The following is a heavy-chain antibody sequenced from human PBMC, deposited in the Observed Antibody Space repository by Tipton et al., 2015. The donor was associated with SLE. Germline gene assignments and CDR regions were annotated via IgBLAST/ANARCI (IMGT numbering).Heavy chain of an antibody. J-gene: IGHJ3*02. CDR1: GFTVSSNY. CDR2: IYSGGST. V-gene: IGHV3-53*04. CDR3: ARGDGAFDI. Sequence: SLRLSCAASGFTVSSNYMSWVRQAPGKGLEWVSVIYSGGSTYYADSVKGRFTISRHNSKNTPYLQMHSLRAADTAVYYCARGDGAFDIWGQGTMVTVSS.